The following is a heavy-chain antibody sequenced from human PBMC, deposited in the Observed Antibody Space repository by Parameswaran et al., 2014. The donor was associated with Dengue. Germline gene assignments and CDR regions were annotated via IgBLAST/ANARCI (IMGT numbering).Heavy chain of an antibody. Sequence: AGGSLRLSCTVSGGSISSSSYYWGWIRQPPGKGLEWIGSIYYSGSTYYNPSLKSRVTISVDTSKNQFSLKLSSVTAADTAVYYCARHTYYDFWSGYYTLWGNLNDIDYWGQGTLVTVSS. D-gene: IGHD3-3*01. CDR1: GGSISSSSYY. J-gene: IGHJ4*02. V-gene: IGHV4-39*01. CDR3: ARHTYYDFWSGYYTLWGNLNDIDY. CDR2: IYYSGST.